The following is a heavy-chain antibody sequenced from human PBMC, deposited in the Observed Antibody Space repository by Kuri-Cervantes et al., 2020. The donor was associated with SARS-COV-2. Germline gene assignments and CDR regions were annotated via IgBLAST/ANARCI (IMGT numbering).Heavy chain of an antibody. J-gene: IGHJ5*02. CDR3: ARSFRYSGSWSNWFDP. D-gene: IGHD1-26*01. CDR1: GGSFSGYY. V-gene: IGHV4-34*01. Sequence: ETLSLTCAVYGGSFSGYYWSWIRQPPGKGLEWTGEINHSGSTNYNPSLKSRVTISVDTSKNQFSLKLSSVTAADTAVYYCARSFRYSGSWSNWFDPWGQGTLVTVSS. CDR2: INHSGST.